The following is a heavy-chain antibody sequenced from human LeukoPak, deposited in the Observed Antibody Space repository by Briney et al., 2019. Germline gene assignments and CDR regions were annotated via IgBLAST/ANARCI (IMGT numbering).Heavy chain of an antibody. CDR3: ARSSWYDIIDY. D-gene: IGHD6-13*01. J-gene: IGHJ4*02. CDR2: IYTSGST. V-gene: IGHV4-39*07. CDR1: GGSISSSSYY. Sequence: SETLSLTCTVSGGSISSSSYYWGWIRQPPGKGLEWIGSIYTSGSTSYNPSLKSRVTISVDTSKNQFSLKLSSVTAADTAVYYCARSSWYDIIDYWGQGTLVTVSS.